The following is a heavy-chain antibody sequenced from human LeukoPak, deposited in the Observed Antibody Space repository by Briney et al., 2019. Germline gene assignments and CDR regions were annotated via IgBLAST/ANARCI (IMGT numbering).Heavy chain of an antibody. Sequence: ASVKVSCKASGYTFTSYYMHWVRQAPGQGPEWMGIINPSGGSTSYAQKFQGRVTMTRDMSTSTVYMELSSLRSEDTAVYYCAKAHRVPWGAYYYYYMDVWGKGTTVTISS. CDR1: GYTFTSYY. CDR3: AKAHRVPWGAYYYYYMDV. CDR2: INPSGGST. V-gene: IGHV1-46*01. J-gene: IGHJ6*03. D-gene: IGHD3-16*01.